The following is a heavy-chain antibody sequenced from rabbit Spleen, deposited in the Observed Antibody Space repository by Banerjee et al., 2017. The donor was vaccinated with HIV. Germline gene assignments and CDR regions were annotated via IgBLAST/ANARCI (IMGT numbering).Heavy chain of an antibody. V-gene: IGHV1S40*01. Sequence: QSLEESGGGLVQPEGSLTLTCTASGVSFSSSSYMCWVRQAPGKGLEWIACIDLGSSGFTYFTTWAKGRFTCSKTSSTTVTLQMTSLTAADTATYFCARDSGSSFSSYGMDLWGQGTLVTVS. J-gene: IGHJ6*01. CDR3: ARDSGSSFSSYGMDL. D-gene: IGHD8-1*01. CDR1: GVSFSSSSY. CDR2: IDLGSSGFT.